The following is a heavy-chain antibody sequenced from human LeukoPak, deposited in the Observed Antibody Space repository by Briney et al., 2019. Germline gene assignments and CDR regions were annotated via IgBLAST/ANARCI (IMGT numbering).Heavy chain of an antibody. V-gene: IGHV1-69*13. D-gene: IGHD6-19*01. CDR2: IIPIFGTA. Sequence: SVKVSCKASGGTFSSYAISWVRQAPGQGLEWMGGIIPIFGTANYAQKFQGRVTITADESTSTAYMELSSLRSEDTAVYYCARVHSSGWTRYGMDVWGQGTTVTASS. CDR3: ARVHSSGWTRYGMDV. J-gene: IGHJ6*02. CDR1: GGTFSSYA.